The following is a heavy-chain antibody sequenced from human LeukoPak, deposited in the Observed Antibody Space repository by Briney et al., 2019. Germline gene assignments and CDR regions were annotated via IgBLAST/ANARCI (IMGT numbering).Heavy chain of an antibody. CDR3: AKGRTPRVVVVAATLDGFDY. CDR1: GFTFSSYA. CDR2: ISGSGGST. Sequence: GGSLRLSCAASGFTFSSYAMSWGRQAPGKGLEWVSAISGSGGSTYYADSVKGRFTISRDNSKNTLYLQMNSLRAEDTAVYYCAKGRTPRVVVVAATLDGFDYWGQGTLVTVSS. V-gene: IGHV3-23*01. D-gene: IGHD2-15*01. J-gene: IGHJ4*02.